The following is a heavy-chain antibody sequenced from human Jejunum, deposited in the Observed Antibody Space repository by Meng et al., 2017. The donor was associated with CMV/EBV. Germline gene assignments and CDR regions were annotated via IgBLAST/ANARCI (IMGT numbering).Heavy chain of an antibody. D-gene: IGHD3-10*01. CDR3: AKGGFGRSLDY. J-gene: IGHJ4*01. Sequence: SCAASGFTVSTNYMNWVRQAPGKGLEWVSVIYTSGNTYYADSVKGRFTISRDSSTNTAYLQMNSLRNEDTAVYYCAKGGFGRSLDYWGHGTLVTVSS. CDR2: IYTSGNT. CDR1: GFTVSTNY. V-gene: IGHV3-53*01.